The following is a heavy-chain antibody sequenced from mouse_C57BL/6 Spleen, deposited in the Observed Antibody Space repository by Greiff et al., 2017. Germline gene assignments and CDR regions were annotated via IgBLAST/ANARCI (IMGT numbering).Heavy chain of an antibody. CDR3: TRSPIYYGSSPWYFDV. D-gene: IGHD1-1*01. CDR2: IRNKANNHAT. CDR1: GFTFSDAW. J-gene: IGHJ1*03. V-gene: IGHV6-6*01. Sequence: EVHLVESGGGLVQPGGSMKLSCAASGFTFSDAWMDWVRQSPEKGLEWVAEIRNKANNHATYYAESVKGRFTISRDDSKSSVYLQMNSLRAEDTGIYYCTRSPIYYGSSPWYFDVWGTGTTVTVSS.